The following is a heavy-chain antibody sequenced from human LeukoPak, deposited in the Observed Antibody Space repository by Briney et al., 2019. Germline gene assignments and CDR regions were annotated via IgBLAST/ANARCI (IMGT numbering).Heavy chain of an antibody. CDR2: IIPIFGTA. Sequence: GASVKVSCKASGGTFSCYAISWVRQAPGQGLEWMGGIIPIFGTANYAQKFQGRVTITADESTSTAYMELSSLRSEDTAVYYCAREGRSQAVPAALYNWFDPWGQGTPVTVSS. D-gene: IGHD2-2*01. CDR1: GGTFSCYA. V-gene: IGHV1-69*01. CDR3: AREGRSQAVPAALYNWFDP. J-gene: IGHJ5*02.